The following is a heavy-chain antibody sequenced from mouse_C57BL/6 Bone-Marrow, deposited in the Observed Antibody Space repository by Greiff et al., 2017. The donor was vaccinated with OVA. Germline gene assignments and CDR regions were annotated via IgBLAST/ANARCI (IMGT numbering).Heavy chain of an antibody. CDR1: GYSFTGYY. V-gene: IGHV1-42*01. Sequence: VQLQQSGPELVKPGASVKISCKASGYSFTGYYMNWVKQSPEKSLEWIGEINPSTGGTTYNQKFKAKATLTVDKSSSTAYMQLKSLTSEDSAVYYCARCDYDEGWCAYWGQGTLVTVSA. J-gene: IGHJ3*01. CDR2: INPSTGGT. D-gene: IGHD2-4*01. CDR3: ARCDYDEGWCAY.